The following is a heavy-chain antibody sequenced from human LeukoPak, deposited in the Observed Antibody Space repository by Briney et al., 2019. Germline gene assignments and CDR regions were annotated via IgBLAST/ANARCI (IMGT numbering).Heavy chain of an antibody. V-gene: IGHV3-11*05. D-gene: IGHD3-10*01. CDR1: GFTFSDYY. Sequence: GGSLRLSCAASGFTFSDYYMSWIRQAPGKGLEWVSYISSSSSYTNYADSVKGRFTISRDNAKNSLYLQMNSLRAEDTAVYYCARADTMARGVITPQFGYWGQGTLVTVSS. CDR2: ISSSSSYT. CDR3: ARADTMARGVITPQFGY. J-gene: IGHJ4*02.